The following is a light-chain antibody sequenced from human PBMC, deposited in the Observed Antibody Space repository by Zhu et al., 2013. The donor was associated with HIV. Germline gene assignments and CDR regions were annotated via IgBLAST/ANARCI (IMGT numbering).Light chain of an antibody. CDR3: LQHNSYPWT. Sequence: DVQMTQSPSTLSASVGDRVTITCRASQGIGNFLAWYQQRPGKVPKLLIYGASTLQSGVSSRFRGSGSGTEFTLTISSLQPEDFATYYCLQHNSYPWTFGQGTKVEIK. J-gene: IGKJ1*01. V-gene: IGKV1-27*01. CDR2: GAS. CDR1: QGIGNF.